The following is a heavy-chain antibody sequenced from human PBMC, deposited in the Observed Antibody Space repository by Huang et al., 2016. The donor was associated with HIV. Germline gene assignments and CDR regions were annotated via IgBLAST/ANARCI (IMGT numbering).Heavy chain of an antibody. CDR3: SREDQRTRLYFDY. V-gene: IGHV1-69*13. J-gene: IGHJ4*02. CDR1: GGPFGDYA. D-gene: IGHD2-2*01. Sequence: KPGSSVKVSCKASGGPFGDYAISWLRQAPGQGLEWMGGIIPIVGTKHFAQRFQGRITLVADASTSTVSRHLSSLKSEDTAVYYCSREDQRTRLYFDYWGQGTLVTVSS. CDR2: IIPIVGTK.